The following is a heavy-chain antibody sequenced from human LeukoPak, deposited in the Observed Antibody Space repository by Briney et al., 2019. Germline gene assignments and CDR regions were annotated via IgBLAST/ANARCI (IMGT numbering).Heavy chain of an antibody. V-gene: IGHV3-66*01. CDR1: GVTVSNNY. J-gene: IGHJ5*02. CDR2: IFSNGDT. D-gene: IGHD6-13*01. Sequence: GGSLRLSCAASGVTVSNNYMNWVRQAPGKGLEWVSLIFSNGDTHYADSVNGRFTISRDSSKNTLYLQMNSLRAEDTAIYYCARDPPAAAINTYAWGQGTLVTVSS. CDR3: ARDPPAAAINTYA.